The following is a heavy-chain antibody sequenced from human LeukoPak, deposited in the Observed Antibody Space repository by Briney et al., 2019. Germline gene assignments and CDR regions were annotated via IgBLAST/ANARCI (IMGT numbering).Heavy chain of an antibody. D-gene: IGHD6-6*01. CDR3: ARRPRKSSSSNYYCYYMDV. CDR2: INHSGST. CDR1: GGSFSGYY. Sequence: SETLSLTCAVYGGSFSGYYWSWIRQPPGKGLEWLGEINHSGSTNYNPFLKSRVTISVDTSKNQFSLKLSSVTAADTAVYYCARRPRKSSSSNYYCYYMDVWGKGTTVTVSS. J-gene: IGHJ6*03. V-gene: IGHV4-34*01.